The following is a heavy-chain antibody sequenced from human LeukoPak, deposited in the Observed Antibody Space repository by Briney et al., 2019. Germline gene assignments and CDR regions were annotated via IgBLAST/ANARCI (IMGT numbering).Heavy chain of an antibody. J-gene: IGHJ4*02. D-gene: IGHD5-24*01. CDR2: TRNKANSYTT. V-gene: IGHV3-72*01. CDR1: GFTLSDHY. CDR3: ARVIRDDYNSY. Sequence: PGGSLRLSCAASGFTLSDHYMDWVRQAPGKGLEWVGRTRNKANSYTTEYAASVKGRFTISRDDSKNSLYLQMNSLKTEDTAVYYCARVIRDDYNSYWGQGTLVTASS.